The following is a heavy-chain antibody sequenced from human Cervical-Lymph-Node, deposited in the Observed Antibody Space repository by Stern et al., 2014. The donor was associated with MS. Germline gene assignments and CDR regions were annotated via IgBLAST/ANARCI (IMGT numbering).Heavy chain of an antibody. CDR3: ARWSVACDY. CDR1: GYNFIIYW. D-gene: IGHD2-21*01. Sequence: VQLVQSGAELKEPGESLKISCKASGYNFIIYWIAWVRQVPGKGLEWTGVIYPGDSDIRYSLSFQGPGTLSIDKSNHNAYLQWKSLKASDTAVYYCARWSVACDYWGQGALITVSS. V-gene: IGHV5-51*03. J-gene: IGHJ4*02. CDR2: IYPGDSDI.